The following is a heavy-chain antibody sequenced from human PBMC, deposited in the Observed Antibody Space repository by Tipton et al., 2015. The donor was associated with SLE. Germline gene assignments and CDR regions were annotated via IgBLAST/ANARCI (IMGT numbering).Heavy chain of an antibody. CDR2: IYHSGIT. V-gene: IGHV4-59*12. CDR1: GGSIRSYY. CDR3: VRGPKDV. Sequence: TLSLTCTVSGGSIRSYYWTWIRQPPGKRLEWIAYIYHSGITNYNPSLQSRVTISVDRSKNQFSLKLSSVSAADTAVYYCVRGPKDVWGQGTTVTVSS. J-gene: IGHJ6*02.